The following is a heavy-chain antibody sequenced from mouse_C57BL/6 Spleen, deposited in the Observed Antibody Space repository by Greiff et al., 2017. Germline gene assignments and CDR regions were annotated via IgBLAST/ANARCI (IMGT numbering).Heavy chain of an antibody. D-gene: IGHD1-1*01. V-gene: IGHV5-17*01. CDR2: ISSGSSTI. J-gene: IGHJ4*01. CDR3: ARNLLLRSYAMDY. CDR1: GFTFSDYG. Sequence: VQLVESGGGLVKPGGSLKLSCAASGFTFSDYGMHWVRQAPEKGLEWVAYISSGSSTIYYADTVKGRFTISRDNAKNTLFLQMTSLRSEDTAMYYCARNLLLRSYAMDYWGQGTSVTVSS.